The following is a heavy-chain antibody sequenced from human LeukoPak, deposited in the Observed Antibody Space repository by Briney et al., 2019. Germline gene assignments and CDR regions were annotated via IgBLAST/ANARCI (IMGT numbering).Heavy chain of an antibody. D-gene: IGHD3-10*01. CDR3: SKDRGGTLGDYFDY. CDR1: GFTFRSYA. V-gene: IGHV3-23*01. J-gene: IGHJ4*02. CDR2: IGGSGGTT. Sequence: HPGGSLRLSCAGSGFTFRSYAMSWVRQSPGKGLEWVSAIGGSGGTTYYADSVKGRFTISRDNSKNTLYLQMNSLRGEDTALYYCSKDRGGTLGDYFDYWGQGTLVTVSS.